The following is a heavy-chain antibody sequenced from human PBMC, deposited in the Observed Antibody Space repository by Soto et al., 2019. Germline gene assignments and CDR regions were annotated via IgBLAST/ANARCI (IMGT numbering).Heavy chain of an antibody. V-gene: IGHV3-23*01. CDR2: ISARGGSL. J-gene: IGHJ4*02. CDR1: GFSFSSYA. CDR3: AKGSIEYSASVDN. D-gene: IGHD5-12*01. Sequence: DVQLLESGGGLVQPGGSLRLSCAASGFSFSSYAMVWVRQAPGKGLEWVAVISARGGSLYFADSVKGRFTLSRDNSKNVWSLEMNSLRAEDTAIYFCAKGSIEYSASVDNWGQGTLVVVSS.